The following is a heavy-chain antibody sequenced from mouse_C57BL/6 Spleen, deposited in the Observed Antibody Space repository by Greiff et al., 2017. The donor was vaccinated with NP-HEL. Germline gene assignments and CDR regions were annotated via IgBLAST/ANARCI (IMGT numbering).Heavy chain of an antibody. CDR1: GYTFTSYW. Sequence: QVQLQQPGAELVRPGSSVKLSCKASGYTFTSYWMHWVKQRPIQGLEWIGNIDPSDSETHYNQKFKDKATLTVDKSSSTAYMQLSSLTAEDSAVYYCARPSPPIYYDSLRGYFDVWGTGTTVTVSS. CDR3: ARPSPPIYYDSLRGYFDV. V-gene: IGHV1-52*01. D-gene: IGHD2-4*01. J-gene: IGHJ1*03. CDR2: IDPSDSET.